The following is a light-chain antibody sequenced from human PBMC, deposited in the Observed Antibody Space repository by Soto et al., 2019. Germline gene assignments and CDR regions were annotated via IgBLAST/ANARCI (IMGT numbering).Light chain of an antibody. CDR1: QSVRSY. CDR2: EAS. CDR3: QQRSNWPRRFT. V-gene: IGKV3-11*01. J-gene: IGKJ3*01. Sequence: EFVLTQSPATLSLSPGERATLSCRASQSVRSYLAWYQQKPGQAPRLLIYEASNRATGIPARFSGSGSGTDFTLTISSLEPEDFAVYYCQQRSNWPRRFTFGPGTKVDIK.